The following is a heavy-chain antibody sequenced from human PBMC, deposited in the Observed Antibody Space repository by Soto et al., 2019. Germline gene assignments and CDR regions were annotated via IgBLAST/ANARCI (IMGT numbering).Heavy chain of an antibody. CDR1: GGSISSGDYY. V-gene: IGHV4-30-4*01. CDR2: IYYSGGT. Sequence: QVQLQESGPGLVKPSQTLSLTCTVSGGSISSGDYYWSWIRQPPGKGLEWIGYIYYSGGTYYNPSLKSRVTISVDTSKNQFSLKLSSVTAADTAVYYCAREVGDRYCSGGSCSFDYWGQGTLVTVSS. J-gene: IGHJ4*02. D-gene: IGHD2-15*01. CDR3: AREVGDRYCSGGSCSFDY.